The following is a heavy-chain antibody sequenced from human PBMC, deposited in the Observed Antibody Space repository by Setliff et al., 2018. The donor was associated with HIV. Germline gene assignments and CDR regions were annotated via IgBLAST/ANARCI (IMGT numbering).Heavy chain of an antibody. CDR3: ATILVNQQPYRYFDY. J-gene: IGHJ4*02. V-gene: IGHV3-7*03. Sequence: EASGFTFSSYWMSWVRQAPGKGLEWVANINQDASKKYYVDSVKGRFTISRDNAKNSLSLQMNSLRVEDTAVYFCATILVNQQPYRYFDYWGQGTLVTVSS. CDR1: GFTFSSYW. D-gene: IGHD6-13*01. CDR2: INQDASKK.